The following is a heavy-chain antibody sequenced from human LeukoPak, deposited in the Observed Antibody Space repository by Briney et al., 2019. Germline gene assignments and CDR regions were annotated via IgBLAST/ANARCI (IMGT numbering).Heavy chain of an antibody. D-gene: IGHD6-19*01. Sequence: GASVKVSCKASGYTFTPYYTHWVRQAPGQGLEWMGIINPSGIDTTYAQKFQGRITMTRDTSTSTAYMELRSLRPDDTAVYYCASTTFIAVAGGKPYYYGMDVWGQGTTVTVSS. J-gene: IGHJ6*02. CDR1: GYTFTPYY. V-gene: IGHV1-46*01. CDR3: ASTTFIAVAGGKPYYYGMDV. CDR2: INPSGIDT.